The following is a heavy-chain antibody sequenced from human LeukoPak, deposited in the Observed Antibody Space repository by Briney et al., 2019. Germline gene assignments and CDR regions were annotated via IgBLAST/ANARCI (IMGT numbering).Heavy chain of an antibody. J-gene: IGHJ4*02. V-gene: IGHV3-33*01. D-gene: IGHD6-19*01. Sequence: GRSLRLSCAASGFTFSVYGMHWVRQAPGKGLEWVAVIWYDESKEYYADSVKGRFTISRDSSKNTLYLQMNSLRVEDTAVYYCARDDFGSGSPFDYWGQGTLVTVSS. CDR2: IWYDESKE. CDR3: ARDDFGSGSPFDY. CDR1: GFTFSVYG.